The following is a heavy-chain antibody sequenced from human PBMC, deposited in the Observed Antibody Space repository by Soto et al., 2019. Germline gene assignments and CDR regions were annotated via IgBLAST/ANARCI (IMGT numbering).Heavy chain of an antibody. CDR3: AKVNPYYYDSSGYYLFDY. D-gene: IGHD3-22*01. J-gene: IGHJ4*02. V-gene: IGHV3-23*01. Sequence: EVQLLESGGGLVQPGGSLRLSCAASGFTFSSYAMSWVRQAPGKELEWVSAISGSGGSTYYADSVKGRFTISRDNSKNTLYLQMNSLRAEDTAVYYCAKVNPYYYDSSGYYLFDYWGQGTLVTVSS. CDR1: GFTFSSYA. CDR2: ISGSGGST.